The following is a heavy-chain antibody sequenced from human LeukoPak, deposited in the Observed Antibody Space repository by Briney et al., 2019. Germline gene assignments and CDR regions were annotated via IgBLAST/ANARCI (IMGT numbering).Heavy chain of an antibody. CDR2: SNAGNGNT. Sequence: ASVKVSCKASGYTFTSYAMHWVRQAPGQRLEWMGWSNAGNGNTKYSQEFQGRVTITRDTSASTAYMELSSLRSEDMAVYYCAKPMGDYYDSSGWGPADVWGQGTTVTVSS. V-gene: IGHV1-3*02. CDR1: GYTFTSYA. J-gene: IGHJ6*02. CDR3: AKPMGDYYDSSGWGPADV. D-gene: IGHD3-22*01.